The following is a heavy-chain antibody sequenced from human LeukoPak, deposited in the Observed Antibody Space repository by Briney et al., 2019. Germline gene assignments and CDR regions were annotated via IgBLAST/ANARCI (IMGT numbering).Heavy chain of an antibody. V-gene: IGHV4-59*12. Sequence: SETLSLTCSVSGGSINSDYWNWIRQPPGKGLEWIGCIYHSGSTNYNPSLKSRVTISVDTSKNQFSLKLSSVTAADTAVYYCASPPSDYYYDSSGDAFDIWGQGTMVTVSS. CDR3: ASPPSDYYYDSSGDAFDI. CDR1: GGSINSDY. CDR2: IYHSGST. J-gene: IGHJ3*02. D-gene: IGHD3-22*01.